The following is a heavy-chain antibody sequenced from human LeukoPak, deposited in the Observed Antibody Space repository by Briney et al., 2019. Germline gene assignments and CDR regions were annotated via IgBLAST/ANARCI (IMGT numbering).Heavy chain of an antibody. CDR2: IYTSGST. Sequence: SETLSLTCTVSGGSISSYYWSWIRQPPGKGLGWIGYIYTSGSTNYNPSLKSRVTISVDTSKNQFSLKLSSVTAADTAAYYCARHGGYSLVYMDVWGKGTTVTVSS. CDR1: GGSISSYY. V-gene: IGHV4-4*09. J-gene: IGHJ6*03. CDR3: ARHGGYSLVYMDV. D-gene: IGHD4-23*01.